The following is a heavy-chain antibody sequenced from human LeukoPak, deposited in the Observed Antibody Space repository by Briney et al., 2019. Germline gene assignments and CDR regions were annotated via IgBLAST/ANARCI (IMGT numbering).Heavy chain of an antibody. D-gene: IGHD1-26*01. Sequence: PSETLSLTCTVSGGSISSSSYYWGWIRQPPGKGLEWIGSIYYSGSTYYNPSLKSRVTISVDTSKNQFSLKLSSVTAADTAVYYCARRPIVGATVPFDYWGQGTLVTVSS. CDR3: ARRPIVGATVPFDY. V-gene: IGHV4-39*01. J-gene: IGHJ4*02. CDR2: IYYSGST. CDR1: GGSISSSSYY.